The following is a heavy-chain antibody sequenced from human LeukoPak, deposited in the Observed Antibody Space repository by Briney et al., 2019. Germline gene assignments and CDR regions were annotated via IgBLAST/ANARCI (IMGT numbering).Heavy chain of an antibody. CDR2: ISAYNGNT. CDR1: GYTFTSYG. J-gene: IGHJ5*02. D-gene: IGHD3-3*01. V-gene: IGHV1-18*01. CDR3: ARGPEFWSGQGVNWFDP. Sequence: ASVKVSRKASGYTFTSYGISWVGQPPGQGLEGMGWISAYNGNTNYAQKLQGRVAMTTDTSTSTAYVELRSLSSDDTAVYYCARGPEFWSGQGVNWFDPWGQGTLVTVSS.